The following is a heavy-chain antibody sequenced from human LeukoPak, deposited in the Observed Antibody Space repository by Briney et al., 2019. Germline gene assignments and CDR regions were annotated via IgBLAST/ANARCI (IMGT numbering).Heavy chain of an antibody. V-gene: IGHV5-51*01. CDR2: IYPGDSDT. D-gene: IGHD3-10*01. CDR1: GYSFTSYW. J-gene: IGHJ4*02. Sequence: GESLKISCKGSGYSFTSYWIGWVRQMPGKGLEWMGIIYPGDSDTRYSPSFQGQVTISADKSISTAYLQWSSLKASDTAMYYCARLSIADAFLGESGIFDYWGQGTLVTVSS. CDR3: ARLSIADAFLGESGIFDY.